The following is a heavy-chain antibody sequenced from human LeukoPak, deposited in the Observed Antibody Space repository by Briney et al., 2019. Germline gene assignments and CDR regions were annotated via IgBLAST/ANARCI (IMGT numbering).Heavy chain of an antibody. Sequence: SVKVSCKASGGTFSSYAISWVRQAPGQGLEWMGRIIPILGIANYAQKFQGRVTITADKSTSTAYMELSSLRSEDTAVYYCARGRMVRGVIESVGAFDIWGQGTMVTVSS. D-gene: IGHD3-10*01. CDR3: ARGRMVRGVIESVGAFDI. J-gene: IGHJ3*02. V-gene: IGHV1-69*04. CDR2: IIPILGIA. CDR1: GGTFSSYA.